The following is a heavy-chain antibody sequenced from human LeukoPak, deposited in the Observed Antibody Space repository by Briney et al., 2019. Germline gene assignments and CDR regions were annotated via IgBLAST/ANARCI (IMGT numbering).Heavy chain of an antibody. Sequence: SETLSLTCTVSDGSITNDDWSWVRQPPGKGLEFIGHVHYSGTANYTPSLRSRVTLSVDTSKNQFSLKLSSVTAADTAVYYCAGGPPPDFDYWGQGTLVTVSS. CDR2: VHYSGTA. J-gene: IGHJ4*02. V-gene: IGHV4-59*12. CDR3: AGGPPPDFDY. CDR1: DGSITNDD.